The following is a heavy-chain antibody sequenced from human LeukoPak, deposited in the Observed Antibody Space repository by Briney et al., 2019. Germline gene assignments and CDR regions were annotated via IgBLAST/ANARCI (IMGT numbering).Heavy chain of an antibody. CDR1: GASFSGYY. V-gene: IGHV4-34*01. CDR2: INHSGST. Sequence: SETLSLTCAVYGASFSGYYWGWIRQPPGKGLEWIGEINHSGSTNYNPSLKSRVTISVDTSKNQFSLKLSSVTAADTAVYYCARVIVGATISPFGYWGQETLVTVSS. D-gene: IGHD1-26*01. CDR3: ARVIVGATISPFGY. J-gene: IGHJ4*02.